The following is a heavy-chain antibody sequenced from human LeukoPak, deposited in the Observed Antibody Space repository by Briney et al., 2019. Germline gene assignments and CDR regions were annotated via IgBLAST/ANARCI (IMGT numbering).Heavy chain of an antibody. D-gene: IGHD3-3*01. J-gene: IGHJ4*02. CDR2: INHSGST. CDR3: ASMGSRFLEWLFRFDY. Sequence: SETLSLTCAVYGGSISGYYWSWIRQPPGKGLEWIGEINHSGSTNYNPSLKSRVTISVDTSKNQFSLKLSSVTAADTAVYYCASMGSRFLEWLFRFDYWGQGTLVTVSS. V-gene: IGHV4-34*01. CDR1: GGSISGYY.